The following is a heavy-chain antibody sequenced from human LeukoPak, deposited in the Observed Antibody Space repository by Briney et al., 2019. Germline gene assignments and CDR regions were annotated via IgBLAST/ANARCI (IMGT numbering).Heavy chain of an antibody. D-gene: IGHD1-26*01. J-gene: IGHJ3*02. Sequence: SVKVSCKASGGTFSSYAISWVRQARGQRLEWIGWIVVGSGNTNYAQKFQERVTITRDMSTSTAYMELSSLRSEDTAVYYCAAAQEELLWGIDAFDIWGQGTMVTVSS. CDR3: AAAQEELLWGIDAFDI. V-gene: IGHV1-58*02. CDR1: GGTFSSYA. CDR2: IVVGSGNT.